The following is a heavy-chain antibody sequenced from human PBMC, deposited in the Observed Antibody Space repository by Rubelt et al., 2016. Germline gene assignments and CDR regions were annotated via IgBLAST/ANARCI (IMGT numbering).Heavy chain of an antibody. CDR3: ARDTRYSSSSNFDY. CDR1: GYTLTELS. D-gene: IGHD6-13*01. Sequence: QVQLVQSGAEVKKPGASVKVSCKVSGYTLTELSMHWVRQAPGKGLEWMGGFDPEDGETIYAQKFQCRATMTTDTSTSTAYMERRSLRSDDTAVYYCARDTRYSSSSNFDYWGQGTLVTVSS. CDR2: FDPEDGET. V-gene: IGHV1-24*01. J-gene: IGHJ4*02.